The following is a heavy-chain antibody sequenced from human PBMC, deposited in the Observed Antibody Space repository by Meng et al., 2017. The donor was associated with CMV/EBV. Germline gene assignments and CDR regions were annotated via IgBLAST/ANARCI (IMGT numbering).Heavy chain of an antibody. V-gene: IGHV1-18*01. CDR3: ARVGPDSGSYSDDY. D-gene: IGHD1-26*01. Sequence: ASVKVSCKASGYTFTSYGISWVRQAPGQGLEWMGWISAYNGNINYAQKLQGRVTMTTDTSTSTAYMELRSLRSDDTAVYYCARVGPDSGSYSDDYWGQGTLVTVSS. CDR1: GYTFTSYG. J-gene: IGHJ4*02. CDR2: ISAYNGNI.